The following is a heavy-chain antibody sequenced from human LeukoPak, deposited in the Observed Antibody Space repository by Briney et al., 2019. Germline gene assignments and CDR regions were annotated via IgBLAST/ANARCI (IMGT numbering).Heavy chain of an antibody. Sequence: ASVKVSCKASGYTFTSYGISWVRQAPGQGLEWMGWISAYNGNTNYAQKFQGRVTITADESTSTAYMELSSLRSEDTAVYYCARSVGPDDDYWGQGTLVTVSS. D-gene: IGHD1-26*01. CDR2: ISAYNGNT. CDR1: GYTFTSYG. J-gene: IGHJ4*02. CDR3: ARSVGPDDDY. V-gene: IGHV1-18*01.